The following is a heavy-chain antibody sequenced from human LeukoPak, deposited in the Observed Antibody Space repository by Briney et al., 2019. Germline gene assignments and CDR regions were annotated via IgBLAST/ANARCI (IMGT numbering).Heavy chain of an antibody. D-gene: IGHD3-16*02. CDR3: AREVSVIHNWFDP. V-gene: IGHV4-34*01. Sequence: SETLSLTCAVYGGSFSGYYWSWIRQPPGKGLEWIGEINHSGSTNYNPSLKSLVTISVDTSKNQFSLKLSSVTAADTAVYYCAREVSVIHNWFDPWGQGTLVTVSS. CDR1: GGSFSGYY. CDR2: INHSGST. J-gene: IGHJ5*02.